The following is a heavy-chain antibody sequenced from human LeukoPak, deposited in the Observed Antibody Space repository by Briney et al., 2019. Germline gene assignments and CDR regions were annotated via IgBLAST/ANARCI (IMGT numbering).Heavy chain of an antibody. CDR2: IYYSGST. CDR1: GGSIRSYY. Sequence: SETLSLTCTVSGGSIRSYYWTWIRQPPGKGLEWIGYIYYSGSTNYNPSLKSRVTISVDTSKNQFSLKLNSVTAADTGVYYCARGRACTSTSCYAPNYYYYYGMDVWGQGTTVTVSS. CDR3: ARGRACTSTSCYAPNYYYYYGMDV. D-gene: IGHD2-2*01. V-gene: IGHV4-59*12. J-gene: IGHJ6*02.